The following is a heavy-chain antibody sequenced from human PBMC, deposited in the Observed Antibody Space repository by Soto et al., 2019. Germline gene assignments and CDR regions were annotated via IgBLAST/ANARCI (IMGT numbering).Heavy chain of an antibody. CDR2: VFYSGIT. J-gene: IGHJ4*02. Sequence: SETLSLTCTVSGGSVTSYYWSWIRQPPGKGLEWIGYVFYSGITNYNPSLKSRVTISVDTSKNQFSLKLTSVTAADTAVYYCASYYDILTGARFDYWGQGTLVTVS. CDR3: ASYYDILTGARFDY. D-gene: IGHD3-9*01. V-gene: IGHV4-59*02. CDR1: GGSVTSYY.